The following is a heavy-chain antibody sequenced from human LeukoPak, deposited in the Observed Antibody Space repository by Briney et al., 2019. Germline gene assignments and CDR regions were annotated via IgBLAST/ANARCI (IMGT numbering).Heavy chain of an antibody. V-gene: IGHV4-34*01. D-gene: IGHD2-2*01. CDR3: ATYVGYCSSTSCNVPIWDYYYMDV. J-gene: IGHJ6*03. Sequence: SETLSLTCAVYGGSFSGYYWSWIRQPPGKGLEWIGEINHSGSTNYNPSLKSRVTISVDTSKNQFSLKLSSVTAADTAVYYCATYVGYCSSTSCNVPIWDYYYMDVWGKGTTVTVSS. CDR1: GGSFSGYY. CDR2: INHSGST.